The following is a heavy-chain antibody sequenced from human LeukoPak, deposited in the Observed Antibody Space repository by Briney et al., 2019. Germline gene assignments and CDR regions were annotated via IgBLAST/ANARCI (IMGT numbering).Heavy chain of an antibody. J-gene: IGHJ4*02. V-gene: IGHV3-74*01. CDR2: INDDWWNK. D-gene: IGHD2-2*01. CDR3: LRPCYEYNVRERQSDY. Sequence: SCLACGFTFRQDWMHGLRPPPGKELVWVARINDDWWNKKYADSVKDRFTISRDNAKETVFLETNSLSGEGTAVFLFLRPCYEYNVRERQSDYCSRGIVVTVSS. CDR1: GFTFRQDW.